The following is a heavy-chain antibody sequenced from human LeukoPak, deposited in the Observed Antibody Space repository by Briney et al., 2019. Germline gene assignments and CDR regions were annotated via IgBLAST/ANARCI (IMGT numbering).Heavy chain of an antibody. D-gene: IGHD5-12*01. J-gene: IGHJ6*04. Sequence: SETLSLTCAVSGGSISSSNWWSWVRQPPGQGLGWIGEIYHSGSTNYNPSLKSRVTISVDKSKNQFSLKLSSVTAADTAVYYCARNSGYEYYYYGMDVWGKGTTVTVSS. V-gene: IGHV4-4*02. CDR2: IYHSGST. CDR3: ARNSGYEYYYYGMDV. CDR1: GGSISSSNW.